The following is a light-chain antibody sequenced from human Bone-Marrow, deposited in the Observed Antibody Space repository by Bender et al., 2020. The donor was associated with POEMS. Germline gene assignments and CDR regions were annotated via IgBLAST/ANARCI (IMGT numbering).Light chain of an antibody. Sequence: QSALTQPASVSGSPGQSITISCTGSRSVVEDYNLVSWYQQHPGKAPRLIIYDVTKRPSGVPDRFSGSKSGNTASLTVSGLQADDEANYYCCSYAGGDSFMLFGGGTKLTVL. CDR3: CSYAGGDSFML. J-gene: IGLJ3*02. V-gene: IGLV2-8*01. CDR1: RSVVEDYNL. CDR2: DVT.